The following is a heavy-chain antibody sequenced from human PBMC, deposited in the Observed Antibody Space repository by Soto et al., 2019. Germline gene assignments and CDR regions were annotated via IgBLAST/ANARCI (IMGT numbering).Heavy chain of an antibody. Sequence: SETLSLTCTVSGASISSGGYYWTWIRQYPGKGLEWIGYVYYGGNTNFNPSLRSRVAMSVDRSKNQFSLDLKSVTVADTAVYYCARDRGGSRYFYHPWGPGTLVTVSS. CDR3: ARDRGGSRYFYHP. D-gene: IGHD1-26*01. CDR1: GASISSGGYY. CDR2: VYYGGNT. V-gene: IGHV4-31*03. J-gene: IGHJ5*02.